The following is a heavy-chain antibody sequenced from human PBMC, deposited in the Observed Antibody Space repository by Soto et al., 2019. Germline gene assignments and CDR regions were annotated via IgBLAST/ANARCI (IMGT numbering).Heavy chain of an antibody. Sequence: EVQLVQSGGGLVQPGGSLRLSCVGSGFTFGSHWLTWVRQSAGKGPEWVANIKQDGIEKHYVDSVKDRFIISRDNAKNSLLRQTNSLRAEDPAVYYWASRPSAARYYAALDYWGQGALVTVSS. J-gene: IGHJ4*02. CDR1: GFTFGSHW. V-gene: IGHV3-7*03. CDR3: ASRPSAARYYAALDY. CDR2: IKQDGIEK. D-gene: IGHD2-15*01.